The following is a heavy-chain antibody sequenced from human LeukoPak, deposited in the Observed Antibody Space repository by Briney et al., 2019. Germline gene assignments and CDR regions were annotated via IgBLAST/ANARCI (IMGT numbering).Heavy chain of an antibody. CDR2: IYYSGST. CDR3: YIYCSSTSCLDY. D-gene: IGHD2-2*01. J-gene: IGHJ4*02. CDR1: GGSISSGSYS. V-gene: IGHV4-39*01. Sequence: SETLSLTCTVSGGSISSGSYSWGWIHQPPGKGLEWFGRIYYSGSTYYNPSLKSRVTISVDTSKNQFSLKQSAVTAADTAVYYGYIYCSSTSCLDYWGQGTLVTVSS.